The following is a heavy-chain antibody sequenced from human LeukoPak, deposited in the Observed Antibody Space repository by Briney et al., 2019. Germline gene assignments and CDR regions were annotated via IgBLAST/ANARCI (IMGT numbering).Heavy chain of an antibody. CDR3: AKWGSIVVVPAAPRGY. Sequence: GGSLRLSCAASGFTFSSYWMSWVRQAPGKGLEWVSAISGSGGSTYYADSVKGRFTISRDNSKNTLYLQMNSLRAEDTAVYYCAKWGSIVVVPAAPRGYWGQGTLVTVSS. J-gene: IGHJ4*02. V-gene: IGHV3-23*01. CDR1: GFTFSSYW. D-gene: IGHD2-2*01. CDR2: ISGSGGST.